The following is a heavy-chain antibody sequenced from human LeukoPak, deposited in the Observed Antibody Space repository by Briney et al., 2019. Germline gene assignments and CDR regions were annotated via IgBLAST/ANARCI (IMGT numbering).Heavy chain of an antibody. Sequence: KTSETLSLTCTVSGDSISSSSSYWGWIRQPPGKGLEWIGSIYYSGNTYYNTSLKSRVTISVDTSKKQFSLNLHSVTAADTAVYYCARVPRGYCSGTDCNDYYYYMDVWGRGTTVTVSS. J-gene: IGHJ6*03. CDR2: IYYSGNT. CDR3: ARVPRGYCSGTDCNDYYYYMDV. CDR1: GDSISSSSSY. V-gene: IGHV4-39*01. D-gene: IGHD2-2*01.